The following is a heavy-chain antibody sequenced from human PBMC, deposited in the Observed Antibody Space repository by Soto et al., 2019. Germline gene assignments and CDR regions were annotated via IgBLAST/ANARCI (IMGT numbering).Heavy chain of an antibody. CDR1: GGTFSSYA. Sequence: SVKVSCKASGGTFSSYAISWVRQAPGQGLEWMGGIIPIFGTANYAQKFQGRVTITADKSTSTAYMELSSLRSEDTAVYYCARIPYYYDSSGYSPYSQHWGQGTLVTVSS. D-gene: IGHD3-22*01. V-gene: IGHV1-69*06. J-gene: IGHJ1*01. CDR3: ARIPYYYDSSGYSPYSQH. CDR2: IIPIFGTA.